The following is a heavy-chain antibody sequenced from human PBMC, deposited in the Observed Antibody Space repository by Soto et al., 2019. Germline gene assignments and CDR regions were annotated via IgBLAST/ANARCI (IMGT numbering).Heavy chain of an antibody. CDR2: ISYDGSNK. V-gene: IGHV3-30-3*01. Sequence: GGSLRLSCAASGFTFSSYAMHWVRQAPGKGLEWVAVISYDGSNKYYADSVKGRFTISRDNSKNTLYLQMNSLRAEDTAVYYCARASYHYYNSSGPFDYWGQGTLVTVSS. J-gene: IGHJ4*02. D-gene: IGHD3-22*01. CDR1: GFTFSSYA. CDR3: ARASYHYYNSSGPFDY.